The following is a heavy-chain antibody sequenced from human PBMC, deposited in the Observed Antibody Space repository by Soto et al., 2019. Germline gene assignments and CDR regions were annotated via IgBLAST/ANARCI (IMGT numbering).Heavy chain of an antibody. J-gene: IGHJ4*02. CDR1: GYTFTGYY. D-gene: IGHD5-12*01. CDR2: INPNSGGT. Sequence: QVQLVQSGAEVKKPGASVKVSCKASGYTFTGYYMHWVRQAPGQGLEWMGWINPNSGGTNYAQKFQGWVTMTRDTSISTAYMELSRLRSDHTAVYYCARLCGKVDIVATTTYYYFDYWGQGTLVTVSS. CDR3: ARLCGKVDIVATTTYYYFDY. V-gene: IGHV1-2*04.